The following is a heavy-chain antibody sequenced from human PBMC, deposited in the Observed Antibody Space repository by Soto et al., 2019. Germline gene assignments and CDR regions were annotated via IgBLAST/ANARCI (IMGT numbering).Heavy chain of an antibody. CDR2: ISSSSSYI. Sequence: EVQLVESGGGLVKPGGSLRLSCAASGFTFSSYSMNWVRQAPGKGLEWVSSISSSSSYIYYADSVKGRFTISRDNAKNALYLQMNSLRAEDTAVCYCARDYGDYVDYWGQGTLVTVSS. J-gene: IGHJ4*02. D-gene: IGHD4-17*01. CDR1: GFTFSSYS. V-gene: IGHV3-21*01. CDR3: ARDYGDYVDY.